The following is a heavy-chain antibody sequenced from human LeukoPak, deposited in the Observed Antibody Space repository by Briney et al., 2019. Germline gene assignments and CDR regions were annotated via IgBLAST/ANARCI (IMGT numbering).Heavy chain of an antibody. CDR1: GFTFSYA. Sequence: PGGSLRLPCAASGFTFSYAMTWVRPAPGKGLGWVSAISCSGGSTYYPDSVTGRFTISRDNAKNSLYLQMNSLRAEDTAVYYCARDWYNNSDAFDLWGQGTMVTVSS. J-gene: IGHJ3*01. CDR3: ARDWYNNSDAFDL. V-gene: IGHV3-21*01. D-gene: IGHD4-11*01. CDR2: ISCSGGST.